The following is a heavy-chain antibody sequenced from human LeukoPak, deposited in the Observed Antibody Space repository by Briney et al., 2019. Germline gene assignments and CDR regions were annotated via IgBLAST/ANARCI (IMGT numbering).Heavy chain of an antibody. J-gene: IGHJ4*02. D-gene: IGHD2-21*02. CDR1: GGSFSGYY. CDR2: INHSGST. V-gene: IGHV4-34*01. Sequence: SETLSLTCAVYGGSFSGYYWSWIRQPPGKGLEWIGEINHSGSTNYNPSLKSRVTISVDTSKNQFSLKLSSVTAADTAVYYCASSPYCGGDCYSYYFDYWGQGTLVTFSS. CDR3: ASSPYCGGDCYSYYFDY.